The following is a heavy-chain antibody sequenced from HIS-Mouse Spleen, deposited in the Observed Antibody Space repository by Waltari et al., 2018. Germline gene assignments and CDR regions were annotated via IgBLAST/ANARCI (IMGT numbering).Heavy chain of an antibody. J-gene: IGHJ4*02. CDR2: ISYSGST. D-gene: IGHD3-10*01. Sequence: QLQLQESGPGLVKPSETLSLTCTVSGGSISSSSYYWGWIGQPPGKGLEWIGRISYSGSTYYNPSLKSRVTISVDTSKNQFSLKLSSVTAADTAVYYCARGRRYYGSGSYGSFDYWGQGTLVTVSS. V-gene: IGHV4-39*07. CDR3: ARGRRYYGSGSYGSFDY. CDR1: GGSISSSSYY.